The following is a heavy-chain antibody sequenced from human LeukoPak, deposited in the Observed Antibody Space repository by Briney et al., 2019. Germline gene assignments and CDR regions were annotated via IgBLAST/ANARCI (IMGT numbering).Heavy chain of an antibody. CDR1: GGSISSSSYY. Sequence: SETLSLTCTVSGGSISSSSYYWGWIRQPPGKGLEWIGSIYYSGSTYYNPSLKSRVTISVDTSKNQFSLKLSSVTAADTAVYYCARDAPLLWFGATGGYYYYMDVWGKGTTVTISS. CDR3: ARDAPLLWFGATGGYYYYMDV. D-gene: IGHD3-10*01. CDR2: IYYSGST. V-gene: IGHV4-39*07. J-gene: IGHJ6*03.